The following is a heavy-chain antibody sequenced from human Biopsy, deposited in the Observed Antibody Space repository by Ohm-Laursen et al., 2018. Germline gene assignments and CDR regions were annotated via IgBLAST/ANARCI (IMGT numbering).Heavy chain of an antibody. CDR1: GGSFTGHY. J-gene: IGHJ1*01. D-gene: IGHD4-23*01. Sequence: GTLSLTCTVSGGSFTGHYWTWIRQPPGQGLEWIGHISHTGYTSYKSSLKSRVTISLDTSRKHFSLRLTSLAAADTAVYYCARGSNEYGGLYFPHWGQGTLVTVSP. CDR2: ISHTGYT. V-gene: IGHV4-59*11. CDR3: ARGSNEYGGLYFPH.